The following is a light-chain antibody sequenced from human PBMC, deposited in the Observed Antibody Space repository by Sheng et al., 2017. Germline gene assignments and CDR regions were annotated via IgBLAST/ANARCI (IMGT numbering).Light chain of an antibody. Sequence: DIQMTQSPSSLSASVGDRVTITCQASQDISNYLNWYQQKPGKAPKLLIYDASNLETGVPSRFSGSGSGTDFTFTISSLQPEDIATYYCQQXKXNLPFTFGPGTKVDIK. J-gene: IGKJ3*01. V-gene: IGKV1-33*01. CDR1: QDISNY. CDR3: QQXKXNLPFT. CDR2: DAS.